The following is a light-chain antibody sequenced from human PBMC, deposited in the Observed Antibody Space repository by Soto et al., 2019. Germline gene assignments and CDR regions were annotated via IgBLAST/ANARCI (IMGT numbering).Light chain of an antibody. J-gene: IGLJ2*01. CDR3: GTWDSSLRAGSV. Sequence: QSVLTQPPSVSAAPGQTVTISCSGSSSNIGNNYVSWYQQVPGAAPELLIYDNNQRPSGIPDRFSGSKSGTSATLAITGLQTGDEADYYCGTWDSSLRAGSVFGGGTKLTVL. CDR2: DNN. CDR1: SSNIGNNY. V-gene: IGLV1-51*01.